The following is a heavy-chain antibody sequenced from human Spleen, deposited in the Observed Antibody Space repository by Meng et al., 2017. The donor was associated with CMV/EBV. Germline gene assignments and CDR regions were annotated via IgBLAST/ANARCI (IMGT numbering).Heavy chain of an antibody. Sequence: ASVKVSCKASGYTFTSCYMHWVRQAPGQGLEWMGIINPSGGSTSNAQKFQGRVTMTRDTSTSTVYMELGSLRSEDTALYYCARQDQLLFGGAFDVWGQGTMVTVSS. CDR3: ARQDQLLFGGAFDV. V-gene: IGHV1-46*01. D-gene: IGHD2-21*02. J-gene: IGHJ3*01. CDR1: GYTFTSCY. CDR2: INPSGGST.